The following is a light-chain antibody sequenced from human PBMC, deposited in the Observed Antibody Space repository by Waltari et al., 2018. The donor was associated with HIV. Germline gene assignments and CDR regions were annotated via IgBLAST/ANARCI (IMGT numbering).Light chain of an antibody. CDR3: SAWDSSLSAHV. V-gene: IGLV10-54*01. Sequence: QAGLTQPPSVSKGLRQTATPTCTGNSNNVGNQGAAWLQQHQGHPPKLLSYRNNNRPSGISERLSASRSGNTASLTITGLQPEDEADYYCSAWDSSLSAHVFGGGTKLTVL. CDR1: SNNVGNQG. J-gene: IGLJ2*01. CDR2: RNN.